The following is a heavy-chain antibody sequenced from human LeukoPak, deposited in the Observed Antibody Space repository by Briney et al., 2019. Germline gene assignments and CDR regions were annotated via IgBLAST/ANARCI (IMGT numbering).Heavy chain of an antibody. D-gene: IGHD3-10*02. J-gene: IGHJ6*04. CDR2: ISSSGSTI. CDR1: GFTFSRDC. CDR3: AELGITMIGGV. V-gene: IGHV3-48*03. Sequence: PGGSLRLSCAASGFTFSRDCMSWVRQAPGEGLEWVSYISSSGSTIYYADSVKGRFTISRDNAKNSLYLQMTILRAEDTAVYYCAELGITMIGGVWGKGTTVTISS.